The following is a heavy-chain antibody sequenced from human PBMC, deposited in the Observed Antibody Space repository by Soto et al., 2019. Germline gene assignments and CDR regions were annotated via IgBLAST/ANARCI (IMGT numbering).Heavy chain of an antibody. J-gene: IGHJ4*02. Sequence: ASVKVSCKASGYTFTGCYMHWVRQAPGQGLEWMGWINPSSGGTNYAQKFQGWVTMTRDTSISTAYMELSRLRSDDTAVYYCARDGLVGAYFFDYWGQGTLVTVSS. D-gene: IGHD1-26*01. CDR1: GYTFTGCY. CDR2: INPSSGGT. CDR3: ARDGLVGAYFFDY. V-gene: IGHV1-2*04.